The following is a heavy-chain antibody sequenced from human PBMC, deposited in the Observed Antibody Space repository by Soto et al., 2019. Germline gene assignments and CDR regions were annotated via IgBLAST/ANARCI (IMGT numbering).Heavy chain of an antibody. D-gene: IGHD2-21*01. CDR2: IYYSGTT. J-gene: IGHJ6*02. CDR1: GGSISSGDYY. V-gene: IGHV4-30-4*01. Sequence: TLSLTCTVSGGSISSGDYYWSWIRQPPGKGLEWIGYIYYSGTTYYNPSLKSRVTISVDTSKNQFSLKLSSVTAADTAVYYCAASCVACGGFNYYGMDVWGQGTTVTVSS. CDR3: AASCVACGGFNYYGMDV.